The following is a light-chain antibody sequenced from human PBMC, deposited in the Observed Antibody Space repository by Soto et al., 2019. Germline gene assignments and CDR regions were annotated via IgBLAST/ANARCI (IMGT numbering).Light chain of an antibody. Sequence: AFQVTQSPSTLSASLGDRVTITCRASQGYRRDLGWYQQKPGKAPELLIYVASNLQAEVPSRFSASGSGTDFTLTIAGLQAEDFATYYCLQDHNYQWTFGQGTKLDIK. CDR2: VAS. CDR1: QGYRRD. CDR3: LQDHNYQWT. V-gene: IGKV1-6*02. J-gene: IGKJ2*02.